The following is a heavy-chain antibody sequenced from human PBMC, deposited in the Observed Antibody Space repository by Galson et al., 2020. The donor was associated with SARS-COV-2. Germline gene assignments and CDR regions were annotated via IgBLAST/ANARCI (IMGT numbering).Heavy chain of an antibody. D-gene: IGHD2-15*01. CDR3: ARDTAYCSGGSCYRDYYYGMDV. Sequence: GESLKISCAASGFTFSSYGMHWVRQAPGKGLEWAAVIWYDGSNKYYADSVKGRFTISRDNSKNTLYLQMNSLRAEDTAVYYCARDTAYCSGGSCYRDYYYGMDVWGQGTTVTVSS. J-gene: IGHJ6*02. CDR1: GFTFSSYG. CDR2: IWYDGSNK. V-gene: IGHV3-33*01.